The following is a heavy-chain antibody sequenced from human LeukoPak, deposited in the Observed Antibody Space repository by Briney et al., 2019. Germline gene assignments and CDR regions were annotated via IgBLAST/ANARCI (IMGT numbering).Heavy chain of an antibody. Sequence: SETLSLTCAVYGGSFSGYYWSWTRQPPGKGLEWIGEINHSGSTNYNPSLKSRVTISVDTSKNQFSLKLSSVTAADTAVYYCARNRMVRGVIRSNTDYWGQGTLVTVSS. V-gene: IGHV4-34*01. D-gene: IGHD3-10*01. CDR2: INHSGST. J-gene: IGHJ4*02. CDR1: GGSFSGYY. CDR3: ARNRMVRGVIRSNTDY.